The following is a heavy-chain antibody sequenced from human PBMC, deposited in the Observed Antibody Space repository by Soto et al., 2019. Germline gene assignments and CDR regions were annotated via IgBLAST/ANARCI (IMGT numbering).Heavy chain of an antibody. D-gene: IGHD6-19*01. J-gene: IGHJ6*02. CDR3: AKGAVAGTPTSYYYYGMDV. Sequence: QVQLLQSGAEVKKPGFSVRVSCEASGGTFRTYAISWVRQAPGQGLEWMGEIIPIFGTINYAQKFQGRLTITADESTATVYMDLRSLRSDDTALYYCAKGAVAGTPTSYYYYGMDVWGQGTTVTVSS. CDR2: IIPIFGTI. CDR1: GGTFRTYA. V-gene: IGHV1-69*12.